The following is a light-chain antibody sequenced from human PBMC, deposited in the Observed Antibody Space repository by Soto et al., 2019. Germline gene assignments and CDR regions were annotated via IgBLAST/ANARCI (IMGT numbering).Light chain of an antibody. V-gene: IGLV2-14*01. J-gene: IGLJ2*01. CDR3: SSYTSSSTVV. Sequence: QSALTQPASVSGSPGQSITISCTGTSSDVGGYDYVSWYQQHPGKAPKLMIYDVSNRPSGVSNRFSVSKSGNTASLTISWLQAEDEADYYCSSYTSSSTVVFGGVTKLTVL. CDR2: DVS. CDR1: SSDVGGYDY.